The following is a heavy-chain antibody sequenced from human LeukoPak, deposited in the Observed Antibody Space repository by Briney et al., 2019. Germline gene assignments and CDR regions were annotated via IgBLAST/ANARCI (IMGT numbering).Heavy chain of an antibody. D-gene: IGHD4-11*01. V-gene: IGHV4-4*02. CDR2: IHHSVGT. CDR3: ARKGPATIADY. J-gene: IGHJ4*02. CDR1: GGFISSGNW. Sequence: SETLSLTCAVSGGFISSGNWWGWFRQPPGKGLEWIGEIHHSVGTSYNPSLKSRVATSMDKSKNQFSLDVTSVTAADTAMYYCARKGPATIADYWGRGTLVTVSS.